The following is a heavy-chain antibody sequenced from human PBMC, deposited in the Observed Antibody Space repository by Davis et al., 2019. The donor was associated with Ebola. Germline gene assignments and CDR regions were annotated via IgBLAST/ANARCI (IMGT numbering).Heavy chain of an antibody. CDR3: ARDDGTWIQLWPFRGDYGMDV. D-gene: IGHD5-18*01. Sequence: GGSLRLSCAASGFTFSSYSMNWVRQAPGKGLEWVSYISSSSTIYYADSVKGRFTISRDNAKNSLYLQMNSLRDEDTAVYYCARDDGTWIQLWPFRGDYGMDVWGQGTTVTVSS. J-gene: IGHJ6*02. V-gene: IGHV3-48*02. CDR1: GFTFSSYS. CDR2: ISSSSTI.